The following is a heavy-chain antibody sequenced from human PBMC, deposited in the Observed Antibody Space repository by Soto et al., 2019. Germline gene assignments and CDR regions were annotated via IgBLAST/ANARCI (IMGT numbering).Heavy chain of an antibody. CDR2: MNPNSGNT. CDR3: ARDKGTTVTRYDY. Sequence: ASVKVSCKASGYTFTSYDINWVRQATGQGLEWMGWMNPNSGNTGYAQKFQGRVTMTRNTSISTAYMELSSLRSDDTAVYYCARDKGTTVTRYDYWGQGTLVSVSS. V-gene: IGHV1-8*01. CDR1: GYTFTSYD. D-gene: IGHD4-4*01. J-gene: IGHJ4*02.